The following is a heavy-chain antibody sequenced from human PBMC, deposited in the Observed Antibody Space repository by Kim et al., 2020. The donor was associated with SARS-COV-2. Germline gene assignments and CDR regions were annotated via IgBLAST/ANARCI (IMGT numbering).Heavy chain of an antibody. Sequence: GGSLRLSCAASGFTFSSYSMNWVRQAPGKGLEWVSSISSSSSYIYYADSVKGRFTISRDNAKNSLYLQMNSLRAEDTAVYYCARELPSTILWFGELLTPDYYYYGMDVWGQGTTVTVSS. J-gene: IGHJ6*02. CDR1: GFTFSSYS. D-gene: IGHD3-10*01. CDR3: ARELPSTILWFGELLTPDYYYYGMDV. CDR2: ISSSSSYI. V-gene: IGHV3-21*01.